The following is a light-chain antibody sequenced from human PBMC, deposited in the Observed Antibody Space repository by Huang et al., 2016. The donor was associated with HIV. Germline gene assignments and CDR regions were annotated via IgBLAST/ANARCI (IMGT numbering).Light chain of an antibody. J-gene: IGKJ2*01. CDR3: HQYNKWPVT. CDR2: SAS. V-gene: IGKV3-15*01. Sequence: EIVMTQSPVTLSVSPGERATLSCRASHSVGSSVAWYQQKPGQAPRLVIYSASTRATGIPDRFSGSGSGTEFTLTISSLQSGDPAIYYCHQYNKWPVTFGQGTTVEIK. CDR1: HSVGSS.